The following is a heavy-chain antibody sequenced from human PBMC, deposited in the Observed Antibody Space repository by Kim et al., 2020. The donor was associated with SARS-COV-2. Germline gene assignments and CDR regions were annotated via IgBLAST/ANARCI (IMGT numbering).Heavy chain of an antibody. J-gene: IGHJ5*02. CDR3: ARDFGRDMVRGVIIGVFFFDP. D-gene: IGHD3-10*01. V-gene: IGHV3-48*02. Sequence: GGSLRLSCAASGFTFSSYSMNWVRQAPGKGLEWVSYISSSSSTIYYADSVKGRFTISRDNAKNSLYLQMNSLRDEDTAVYYCARDFGRDMVRGVIIGVFFFDPWGQGTLVTVSS. CDR1: GFTFSSYS. CDR2: ISSSSSTI.